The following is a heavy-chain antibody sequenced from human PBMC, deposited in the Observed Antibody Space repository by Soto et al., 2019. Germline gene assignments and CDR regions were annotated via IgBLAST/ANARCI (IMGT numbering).Heavy chain of an antibody. J-gene: IGHJ4*02. V-gene: IGHV3-30*18. Sequence: GGSLRLSCAASGFTFSSYGMHWVRQAPGKGLEWAAVISYDGSNKYYADSVKGRFTISRDNSKNTLYLQMNSLRAEDTAVYYCAKDLAPSFYWGQGTLVTVSS. CDR1: GFTFSSYG. CDR3: AKDLAPSFY. CDR2: ISYDGSNK.